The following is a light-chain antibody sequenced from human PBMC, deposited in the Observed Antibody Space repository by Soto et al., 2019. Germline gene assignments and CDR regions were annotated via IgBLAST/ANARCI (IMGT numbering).Light chain of an antibody. CDR2: GNI. CDR1: SSNIGAGYD. V-gene: IGLV1-40*01. CDR3: QSYDSSLTGWV. J-gene: IGLJ3*02. Sequence: QSALTQPPSVSGAPGQRGTISCTGSSSNIGAGYDVHWYQQLPGTAPKLLIYGNINRPSGVPDRFSGSKSGTSASLAITGLQAEDEADYYCQSYDSSLTGWVFGGGTKVTVL.